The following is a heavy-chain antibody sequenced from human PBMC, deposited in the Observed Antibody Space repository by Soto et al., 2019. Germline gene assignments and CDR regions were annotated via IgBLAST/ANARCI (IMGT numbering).Heavy chain of an antibody. V-gene: IGHV1-18*01. CDR2: INTYNGKT. CDR3: ARDSYGNFDY. D-gene: IGHD3-10*01. CDR1: GYIFTNYG. J-gene: IGHJ4*02. Sequence: QVQLVQSGAEVKKPGASVKVSCKASGYIFTNYGFNWVRQAPAQGLEWMGWINTYNGKTNFAQKLHGRVTITTVTSTTTAYMELRSLRSDATAVYYCARDSYGNFDYWGQGTLVTVSS.